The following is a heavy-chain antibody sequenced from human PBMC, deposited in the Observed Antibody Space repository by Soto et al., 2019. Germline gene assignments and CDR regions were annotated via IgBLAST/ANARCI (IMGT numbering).Heavy chain of an antibody. CDR1: GGSISSSSYY. CDR2: IYYSGST. Sequence: PSETLSLTCTVSGGSISSSSYYWGWIRQPPGKGLEWIGSIYYSGSTYYNPSLKSRVTISVDTSKNQFSLKLSSVTAADTAVYYCATYPRAAAGKDPRWFDPWGQGTLVTVSS. J-gene: IGHJ5*02. CDR3: ATYPRAAAGKDPRWFDP. D-gene: IGHD6-13*01. V-gene: IGHV4-39*01.